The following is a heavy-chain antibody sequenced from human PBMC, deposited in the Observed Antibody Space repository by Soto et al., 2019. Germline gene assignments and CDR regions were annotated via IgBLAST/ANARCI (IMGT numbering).Heavy chain of an antibody. CDR3: ARVRDWFDP. Sequence: QVQLQQWGAGLLKPSETLSLTCAVYGGSFSGYYWNWIRQPPGKRLEWIGEIDHSGYTNYNPSLKSRVTRSVDTSKNQFSLRLTSVTAADTAVYYSARVRDWFDPWGQRTLVTVSS. V-gene: IGHV4-34*01. J-gene: IGHJ5*02. CDR2: IDHSGYT. CDR1: GGSFSGYY. D-gene: IGHD3-3*01.